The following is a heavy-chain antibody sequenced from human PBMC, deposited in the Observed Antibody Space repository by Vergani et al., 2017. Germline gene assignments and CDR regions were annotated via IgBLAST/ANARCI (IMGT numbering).Heavy chain of an antibody. V-gene: IGHV3-23*01. CDR1: GFTFSNYA. J-gene: IGHJ4*02. Sequence: EVQLLESGGGLVQPGGSLRLSCAASGFTFSNYAMSWVRQALGKGLEWVSTISGSGGSTYYADSVKGRFTISRDNSKNTLNLQMNSLRAEDTAVYYCAESGESGSQNRGTDYWGQGILVTVSS. D-gene: IGHD1-26*01. CDR3: AESGESGSQNRGTDY. CDR2: ISGSGGST.